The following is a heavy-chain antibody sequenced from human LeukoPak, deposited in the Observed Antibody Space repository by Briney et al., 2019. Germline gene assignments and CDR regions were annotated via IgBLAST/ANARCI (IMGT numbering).Heavy chain of an antibody. J-gene: IGHJ4*02. V-gene: IGHV4-39*07. CDR3: ASRSEQPLVAEY. CDR2: IYYSGST. Sequence: SDTLSLTCTFSCGPISSSSYYGGWSRQPPGKGQERIGSIYYSGSTYYNPSLKSRVTISVDTSKNQFSLRLSSVTAAETAVYYCASRSEQPLVAEYWGQGTLVIVCS. CDR1: CGPISSSSYY. D-gene: IGHD6-13*01.